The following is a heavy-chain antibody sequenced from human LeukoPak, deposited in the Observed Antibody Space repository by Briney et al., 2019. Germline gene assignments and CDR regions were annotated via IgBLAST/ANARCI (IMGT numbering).Heavy chain of an antibody. CDR3: AKDGQAVGEYYFDY. D-gene: IGHD6-19*01. CDR2: ISYDGGKK. V-gene: IGHV3-30*18. J-gene: IGHJ4*02. Sequence: PGTSLRLSCAASGSTFSGSDMHWVRQAPGKGLEWVATISYDGGKKNYAAAVQGRFTVSRDNPVNTLNLQMNSLRVEDTALYYCAKDGQAVGEYYFDYWGQGTLVTVSS. CDR1: GSTFSGSD.